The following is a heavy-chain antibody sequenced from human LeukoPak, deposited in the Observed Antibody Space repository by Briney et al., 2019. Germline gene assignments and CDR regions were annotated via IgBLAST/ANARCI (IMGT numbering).Heavy chain of an antibody. V-gene: IGHV4-59*01. CDR1: GGSISSYY. J-gene: IGHJ5*01. CDR3: ARDRGYYDSSGYWFDS. Sequence: SETLSLTCTVSGGSISSYYWSWIRQPPGKGLEWIGYIYYSGSTNYNPSLKSRVTISVDTSKNQFSLKLSSVTAADTAMYYCARDRGYYDSSGYWFDSWGQGTLVTVSS. D-gene: IGHD3-22*01. CDR2: IYYSGST.